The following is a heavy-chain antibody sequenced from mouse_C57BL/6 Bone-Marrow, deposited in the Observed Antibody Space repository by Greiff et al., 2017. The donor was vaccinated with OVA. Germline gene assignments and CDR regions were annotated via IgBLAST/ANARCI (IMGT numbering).Heavy chain of an antibody. J-gene: IGHJ3*01. CDR2: IYPGDGDT. Sequence: VQLQQSGPELVKPGASVKISCKASGYAFSSSWMNWVKQRPGKGLEWIGRIYPGDGDTNYNGKFKGKATLTADKSSSTAYMQLSSLTSEDSAVYFCARAYYDYDEAYWGQGTLVTVSA. D-gene: IGHD2-4*01. CDR3: ARAYYDYDEAY. CDR1: GYAFSSSW. V-gene: IGHV1-82*01.